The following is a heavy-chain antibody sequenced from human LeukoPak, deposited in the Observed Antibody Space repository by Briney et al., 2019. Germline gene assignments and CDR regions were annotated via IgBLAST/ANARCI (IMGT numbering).Heavy chain of an antibody. CDR1: GFTVSSNY. J-gene: IGHJ4*02. Sequence: GGSLRLSCAASGFTVSSNYMSWVRQAPGKGLEWVSVIYSGGSTYYADSVKGRFTISRDNSKNTLYLQMNSLRAEDTAVYYCARVTYGSGTYGAFDYWGQGTLVTVSS. D-gene: IGHD3-10*01. CDR3: ARVTYGSGTYGAFDY. V-gene: IGHV3-53*01. CDR2: IYSGGST.